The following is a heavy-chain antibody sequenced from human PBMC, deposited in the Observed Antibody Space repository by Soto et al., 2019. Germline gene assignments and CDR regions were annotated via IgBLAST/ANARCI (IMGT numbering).Heavy chain of an antibody. Sequence: TSENLSLTCTVPGGSISSYYWSWIRQPAGKGLEWIGYIYQIGSTYYNLSLKSRVTISVDRSKNQFSLKLSSVTAADTAVYYCARGVRLTNWGQGTLVRDSS. CDR1: GGSISSYY. V-gene: IGHV4-59*12. J-gene: IGHJ4*02. CDR3: ARGVRLTN. D-gene: IGHD3-3*01. CDR2: IYQIGST.